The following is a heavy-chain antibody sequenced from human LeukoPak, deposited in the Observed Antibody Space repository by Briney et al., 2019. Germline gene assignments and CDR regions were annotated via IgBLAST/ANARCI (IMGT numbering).Heavy chain of an antibody. V-gene: IGHV3-9*01. Sequence: GGSLTLSCAASGFTFYDYAMLWVRHVPGKGREGVGGVNRNSGTIAYGDSVKGRFTISRDNARNSLYLQMNNLRTEDTALYYCAKDLAVGTTPRVYAFDVWGQGTMVTVS. D-gene: IGHD1-26*01. CDR3: AKDLAVGTTPRVYAFDV. J-gene: IGHJ3*01. CDR2: VNRNSGTI. CDR1: GFTFYDYA.